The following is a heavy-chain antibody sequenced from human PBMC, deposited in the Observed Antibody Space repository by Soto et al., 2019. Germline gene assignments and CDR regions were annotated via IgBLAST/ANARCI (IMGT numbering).Heavy chain of an antibody. J-gene: IGHJ6*02. CDR1: GFTFTRSA. Sequence: QMQLVQSGPEVKKPGTSVKVSCKASGFTFTRSAVQWVRQARGQRPEWIGRIVVGSGNTDYAQKFQERVTISRDRSTSTIYMELSSLRSEDTAVYYCATAALPGEYYYGMDVWGQGTTVTVSS. V-gene: IGHV1-58*01. D-gene: IGHD3-10*01. CDR3: ATAALPGEYYYGMDV. CDR2: IVVGSGNT.